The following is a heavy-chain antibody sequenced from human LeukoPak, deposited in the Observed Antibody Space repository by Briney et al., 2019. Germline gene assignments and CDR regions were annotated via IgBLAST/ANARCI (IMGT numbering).Heavy chain of an antibody. J-gene: IGHJ6*03. D-gene: IGHD3-10*01. CDR1: GFTFSSYE. Sequence: PGGSLRLSCAASGFTFSSYEMNWVRQAPGKGLEWVSYISSSGSTIYYADSVKGRFTISRDNAKHSLYLQMNSLRAEDTAVYYCARVGGITLALAPSPFPDYNSYYMDVWGKGTTVTVSS. V-gene: IGHV3-48*03. CDR3: ARVGGITLALAPSPFPDYNSYYMDV. CDR2: ISSSGSTI.